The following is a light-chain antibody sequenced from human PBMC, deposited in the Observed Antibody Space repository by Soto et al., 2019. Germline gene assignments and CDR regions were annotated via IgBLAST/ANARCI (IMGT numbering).Light chain of an antibody. CDR1: QSLLHSNGYNY. CDR2: LGS. V-gene: IGKV2-28*01. CDR3: MQALQTPWT. Sequence: IVMTQSPLSLPVTPGEPASISCRSSQSLLHSNGYNYLDWYLQKPGPSPQLLIYLGSNRASGAPDRFSGSGSGTDFTLKISRVEAEDVGVYYCMQALQTPWTFGQGTKVEIK. J-gene: IGKJ1*01.